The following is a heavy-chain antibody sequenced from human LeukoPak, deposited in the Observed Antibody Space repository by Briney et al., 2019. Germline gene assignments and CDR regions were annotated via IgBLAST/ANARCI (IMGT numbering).Heavy chain of an antibody. D-gene: IGHD2-21*02. CDR2: ISSSSSYI. J-gene: IGHJ6*02. V-gene: IGHV3-21*01. Sequence: GGSLRLSCAASGFTFSSYSMNWVRQAPGKGLEWVSSISSSSSYIYYADSVKGRFTISRDNAKNSLYVQMNSLRAEDTAVYYCARVSGDYVYYYYCGMDVWGQGTTVTVSS. CDR3: ARVSGDYVYYYYCGMDV. CDR1: GFTFSSYS.